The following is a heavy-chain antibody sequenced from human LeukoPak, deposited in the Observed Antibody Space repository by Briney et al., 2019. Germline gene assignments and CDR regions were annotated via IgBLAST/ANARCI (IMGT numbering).Heavy chain of an antibody. CDR3: ATLVDYDSSGYYLPTDNYHGMDV. J-gene: IGHJ6*02. CDR2: IWYDGSNK. Sequence: GGSLRLSCAASGFAFSTYGIHWVRQAPGKGLERVALIWYDGSNKYYADSVKGRFTISRDNSKNTLYLQMNSLRAEDTAVYYCATLVDYDSSGYYLPTDNYHGMDVWGQGTTVTVTS. V-gene: IGHV3-33*01. CDR1: GFAFSTYG. D-gene: IGHD3-22*01.